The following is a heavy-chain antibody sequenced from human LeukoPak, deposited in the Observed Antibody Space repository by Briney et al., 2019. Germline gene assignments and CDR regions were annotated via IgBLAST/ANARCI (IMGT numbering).Heavy chain of an antibody. D-gene: IGHD3/OR15-3a*01. Sequence: SETLSLTCTVSGGSISRSSQYWGWIRQPPENGLEWIGSMYYSGATYYNPSLKSRVTISLDTSKNQFSLTLTSVTAADTAVYYCVRLGRMGNVVYWGQGTLVPVSS. CDR1: GGSISRSSQY. CDR2: MYYSGAT. J-gene: IGHJ4*02. V-gene: IGHV4-39*01. CDR3: VRLGRMGNVVY.